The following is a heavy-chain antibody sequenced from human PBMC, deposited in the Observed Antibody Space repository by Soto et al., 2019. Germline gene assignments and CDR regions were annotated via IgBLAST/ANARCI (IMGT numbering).Heavy chain of an antibody. CDR3: ARHNKRDPLAGRHVPHFDY. Sequence: SETLSLTCIVSGDSISSTSNCWGWIRQPPGKGLEWIGSICYTGSTFYNPSLKSRVTISVETSKNQFPLRLTSVTAADTALYYCARHNKRDPLAGRHVPHFDYRGQGTLVTVSS. CDR1: GDSISSTSNC. D-gene: IGHD6-19*01. V-gene: IGHV4-39*01. CDR2: ICYTGST. J-gene: IGHJ4*02.